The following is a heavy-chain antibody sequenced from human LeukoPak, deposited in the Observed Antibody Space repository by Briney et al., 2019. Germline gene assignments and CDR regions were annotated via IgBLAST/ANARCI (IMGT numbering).Heavy chain of an antibody. CDR2: MNPNSGNT. J-gene: IGHJ3*02. Sequence: ASVKVSCKASGYTFTSYGINWVRQATGQGLEWMGWMNPNSGNTGYAQKFQGRVTMTRNTSISTAYMELSSLRSEDTAVYYCARGSGPSGAFDIWGQGTMVTVSS. CDR3: ARGSGPSGAFDI. CDR1: GYTFTSYG. V-gene: IGHV1-8*02. D-gene: IGHD3-10*01.